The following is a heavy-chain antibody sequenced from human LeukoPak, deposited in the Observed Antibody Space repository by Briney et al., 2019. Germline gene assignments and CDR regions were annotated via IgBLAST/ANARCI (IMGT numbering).Heavy chain of an antibody. J-gene: IGHJ4*02. CDR1: GFTFSNYG. CDR3: AKDNVAAAGRYFDY. Sequence: PGRSLRLSCAASGFTFSNYGMHWVRQAPGKGLEWVALISYDGSNKYFADSVKGRFTISRDNSKNTLYLRMHSLRAEDTAVYYCAKDNVAAAGRYFDYWGQGTLVTVSS. V-gene: IGHV3-30*18. CDR2: ISYDGSNK. D-gene: IGHD6-13*01.